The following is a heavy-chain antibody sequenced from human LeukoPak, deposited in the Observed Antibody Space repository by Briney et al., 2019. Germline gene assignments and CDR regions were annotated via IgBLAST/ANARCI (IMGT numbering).Heavy chain of an antibody. Sequence: PSETLSLTCTVSGGSISSSSYYWGWIRQPPGKGLEWIGSIYYSGSTYYNPSLKSRVTISVDTSKNQFSLKLSSVTAADTAVYYCARVGYCSSTSCLGTYFDYWGQGTLVTVSS. D-gene: IGHD2-2*03. CDR2: IYYSGST. CDR1: GGSISSSSYY. V-gene: IGHV4-39*01. J-gene: IGHJ4*02. CDR3: ARVGYCSSTSCLGTYFDY.